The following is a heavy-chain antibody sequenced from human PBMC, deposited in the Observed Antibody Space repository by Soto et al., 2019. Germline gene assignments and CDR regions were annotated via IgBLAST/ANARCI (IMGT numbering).Heavy chain of an antibody. CDR1: GGTFSSYA. J-gene: IGHJ3*02. Sequence: QVQLVQSGAEVKKPGSSVKVSCKASGGTFSSYAISWVRQAPGQGLEWMGGIIPIFGTANYAPKFQGRVTITAAESTSTAYMELSSLRSEDTAVYYCARAHLGATTSDAFDIWGQGTMVTVSS. CDR3: ARAHLGATTSDAFDI. V-gene: IGHV1-69*01. CDR2: IIPIFGTA. D-gene: IGHD1-26*01.